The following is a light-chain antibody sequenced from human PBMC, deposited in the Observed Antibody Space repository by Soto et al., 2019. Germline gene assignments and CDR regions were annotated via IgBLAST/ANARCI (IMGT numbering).Light chain of an antibody. CDR3: PQRSNWPT. V-gene: IGKV3-11*01. CDR1: QSVSSY. CDR2: DAS. J-gene: IGKJ3*01. Sequence: EIVLTQSPGTLSLSPGERATLSCRASQSVSSYLAWYQQKPGQAPRLLIYDASNRATGIPARFSGSGSGTDFTLTISSLEPEDFAVYYCPQRSNWPTFGPGTKVDIK.